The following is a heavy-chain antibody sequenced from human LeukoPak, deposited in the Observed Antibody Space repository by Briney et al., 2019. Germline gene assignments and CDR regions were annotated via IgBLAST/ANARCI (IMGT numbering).Heavy chain of an antibody. CDR2: INPNSGGT. J-gene: IGHJ4*02. D-gene: IGHD3-9*01. V-gene: IGHV1-2*02. CDR1: GYTFTGYY. CDR3: ARDVPHYDISTGYRRPAGEADY. Sequence: ASVKVSCKASGYTFTGYYMHWVRQAPGQGLEWMGWINPNSGGTNYAQKFQGRVTMTRDTSISTAYMELSRLRSDDTAVYYYARDVPHYDISTGYRRPAGEADYWGQGTLVTVSS.